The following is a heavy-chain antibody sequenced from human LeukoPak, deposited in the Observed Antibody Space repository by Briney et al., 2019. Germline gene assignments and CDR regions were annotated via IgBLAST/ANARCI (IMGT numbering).Heavy chain of an antibody. CDR3: AKWDYGSGSYQSPFDY. CDR2: ISSSSSYI. J-gene: IGHJ4*02. Sequence: GGSLRLSCAASGFTFSSYSMNWVRQAPGKGLEWVSSISSSSSYIYYADSVKGRFTISRDNAKNPLYLQMNSLRAEDTAVYYCAKWDYGSGSYQSPFDYWGQGTLVTVSS. CDR1: GFTFSSYS. V-gene: IGHV3-21*01. D-gene: IGHD3-10*01.